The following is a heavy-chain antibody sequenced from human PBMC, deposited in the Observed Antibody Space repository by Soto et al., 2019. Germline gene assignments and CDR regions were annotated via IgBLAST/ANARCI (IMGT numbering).Heavy chain of an antibody. Sequence: QVQLHESGPGLVKPSQTLSLACTVSGGSVNSGGYYWTWIRQHPGKGLEWIGYIYYSGTAYYNPSLKRRVSISLDPSKNQFSLKLSSVTAADTAVYYCARGATTFPGDFVDSWGQGTLVTVSS. CDR2: IYYSGTA. CDR1: GGSVNSGGYY. V-gene: IGHV4-31*03. J-gene: IGHJ4*02. CDR3: ARGATTFPGDFVDS. D-gene: IGHD4-17*01.